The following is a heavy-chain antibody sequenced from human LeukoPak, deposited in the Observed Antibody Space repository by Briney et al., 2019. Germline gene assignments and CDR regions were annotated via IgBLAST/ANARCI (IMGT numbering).Heavy chain of an antibody. Sequence: SETLSLTCTVSGYSISSGYYWGWIRQPPGKGLEWIGSIYHSGSTYYDSSLKSRVTISVDTSKNQFSLKLSSVTATDTAMYYCARGGGSSFNWFDPWGQGTLVTVSS. D-gene: IGHD6-13*01. CDR3: ARGGGSSFNWFDP. V-gene: IGHV4-38-2*02. J-gene: IGHJ5*02. CDR2: IYHSGST. CDR1: GYSISSGYY.